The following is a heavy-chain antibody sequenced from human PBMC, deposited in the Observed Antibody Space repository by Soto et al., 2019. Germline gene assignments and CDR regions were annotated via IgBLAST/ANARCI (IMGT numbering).Heavy chain of an antibody. CDR3: SKWSGFGDA. CDR2: ISDSGGNT. Sequence: EVQLTESRGGLVQPGGSLRLSCAASGFTFSSYSMTWVRQAPGKGLEWVSGISDSGGNTWYADSVKGRFTISRDNSKNTLFLQMNSLRAEDTAVYFCSKWSGFGDAWGQGTLVTVSS. CDR1: GFTFSSYS. D-gene: IGHD3-16*01. J-gene: IGHJ5*02. V-gene: IGHV3-23*01.